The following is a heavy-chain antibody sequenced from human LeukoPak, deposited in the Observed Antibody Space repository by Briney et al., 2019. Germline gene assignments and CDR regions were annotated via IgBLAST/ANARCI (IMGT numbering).Heavy chain of an antibody. J-gene: IGHJ4*02. CDR1: SYSISSAYY. D-gene: IGHD3-22*01. CDR2: IYHSGRT. V-gene: IGHV4-38-2*02. CDR3: ARDSDYLDSSGYYSYYFDY. Sequence: SETLSLTCTVSSYSISSAYYWGWIRQPPGKGLEWIGSIYHSGRTYYNPSLKGRVTISVDTSKNQFSLKLSSVTAADTAVYYCARDSDYLDSSGYYSYYFDYWGQGTLVTVSS.